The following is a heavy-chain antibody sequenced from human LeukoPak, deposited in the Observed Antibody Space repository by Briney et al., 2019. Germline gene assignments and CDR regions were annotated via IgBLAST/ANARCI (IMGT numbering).Heavy chain of an antibody. CDR2: ITVNNGYT. D-gene: IGHD2-2*01. V-gene: IGHV1-18*01. CDR3: AKVHCISTNCNHIWTYFDY. Sequence: EASVKVSCTAAGYTFTSHGFIWLRQAPGQGLEWMGWITVNNGYTKYAQELQGRVTMTTDTSTSTAYMELRSLRSDDTAVYYCAKVHCISTNCNHIWTYFDYWGQGTLVTVSS. J-gene: IGHJ4*02. CDR1: GYTFTSHG.